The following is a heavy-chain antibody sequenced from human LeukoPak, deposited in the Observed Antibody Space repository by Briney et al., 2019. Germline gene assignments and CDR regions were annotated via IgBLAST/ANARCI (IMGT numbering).Heavy chain of an antibody. CDR1: GGSTSSGGHY. V-gene: IGHV4-31*03. Sequence: PSETLPLTRTVSGGSTSSGGHYWSWISQHPGKGLEWLGYIYYSGSTYYNPSLKSRVTISVDTSKNQFSLKLSSVTAADTAVYYCAITRPSHYYDSSGYHIWGQGTLVTASS. CDR2: IYYSGST. J-gene: IGHJ4*02. D-gene: IGHD3-22*01. CDR3: AITRPSHYYDSSGYHI.